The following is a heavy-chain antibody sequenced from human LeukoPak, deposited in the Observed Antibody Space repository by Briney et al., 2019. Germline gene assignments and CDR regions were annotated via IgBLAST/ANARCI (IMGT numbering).Heavy chain of an antibody. V-gene: IGHV4-4*02. D-gene: IGHD5-12*01. CDR1: GGSISSSNW. J-gene: IGHJ3*02. CDR2: IYHSGST. CDR3: ARDTSGYNLLGAFVI. Sequence: SETLSLTCAVSGGSISSSNWWSWVRQPPGKGLEWIGEIYHSGSTNYNPSLKSRVTISVDKSKNQFSLKLNSVTAADTAVYYCARDTSGYNLLGAFVIWGQGTMVTVSS.